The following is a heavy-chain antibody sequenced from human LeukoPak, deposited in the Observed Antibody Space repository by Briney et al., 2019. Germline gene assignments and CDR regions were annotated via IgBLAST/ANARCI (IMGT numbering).Heavy chain of an antibody. CDR3: ATDYPLYPTDSPRFDY. CDR1: GYTLTELP. CDR2: FDPEDGET. D-gene: IGHD3-16*01. J-gene: IGHJ4*02. V-gene: IGHV1-24*01. Sequence: ASVKVSCKVSGYTLTELPMHWVRQAPGKGLEWMGGFDPEDGETIYAQKFQGRVTMTEDTSTDTAYMELSSLRSEDTAVYYCATDYPLYPTDSPRFDYWGQGTLVTVSS.